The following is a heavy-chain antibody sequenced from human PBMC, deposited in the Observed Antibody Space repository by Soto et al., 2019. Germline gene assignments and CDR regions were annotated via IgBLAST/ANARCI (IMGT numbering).Heavy chain of an antibody. J-gene: IGHJ6*03. D-gene: IGHD3-3*01. Sequence: ASVKVSCKASGYTFTSYGISWVRQAPGQGLEWMGWIRAYNGNTNYAQKLQGRVTMTTDTSTSTAYMELRSLRSDDTAVYYCARYVWSGYYYYMDVWGKGTTVTVSS. CDR1: GYTFTSYG. V-gene: IGHV1-18*01. CDR2: IRAYNGNT. CDR3: ARYVWSGYYYYMDV.